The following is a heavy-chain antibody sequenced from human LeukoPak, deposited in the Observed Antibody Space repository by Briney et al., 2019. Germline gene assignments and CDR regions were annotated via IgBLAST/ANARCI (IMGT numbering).Heavy chain of an antibody. CDR1: GFTFSTYA. Sequence: GGSLRLSCAASGFTFSTYAIHGVGQAPGKGLEGGAVISYDGNNKYYADSVKGRFTISRDNSKNTLYLQMNSLTAEDTAVYYCARAGGRYYYHGMDVRGQATTVTVSS. J-gene: IGHJ6*02. CDR2: ISYDGNNK. D-gene: IGHD1-26*01. V-gene: IGHV3-30-3*01. CDR3: ARAGGRYYYHGMDV.